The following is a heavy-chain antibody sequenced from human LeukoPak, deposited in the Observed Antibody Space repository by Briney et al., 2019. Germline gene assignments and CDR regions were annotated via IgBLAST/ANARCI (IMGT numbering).Heavy chain of an antibody. J-gene: IGHJ4*02. D-gene: IGHD6-19*01. CDR2: IYYSGST. Sequence: SETLSLTCTVSGGSISSYYVSWIRQPPGKGLELIGFIYYSGSTSYNPSLKSRVTISVDTSKSQFSLKLSSVIAADTAVYYCARRAYSSGFDYIDYWGQGTLVTVSS. CDR1: GGSISSYY. CDR3: ARRAYSSGFDYIDY. V-gene: IGHV4-59*08.